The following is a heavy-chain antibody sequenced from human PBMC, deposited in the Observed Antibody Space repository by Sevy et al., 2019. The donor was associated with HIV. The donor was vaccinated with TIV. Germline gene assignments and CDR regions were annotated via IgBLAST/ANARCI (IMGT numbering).Heavy chain of an antibody. CDR3: ARDNGYDGRGCSPGY. CDR1: GFTFDTYA. V-gene: IGHV3-30-3*01. CDR2: LSYDGNIK. Sequence: GGSLRLSCAASGFTFDTYAMHWVRQAPGKGLEWVAVLSYDGNIKYYADSVKGRFTISRDDSKNTLYLQMNSLRDEDMAVYYCARDNGYDGRGCSPGYWGQGALVTVSS. D-gene: IGHD3-22*01. J-gene: IGHJ4*02.